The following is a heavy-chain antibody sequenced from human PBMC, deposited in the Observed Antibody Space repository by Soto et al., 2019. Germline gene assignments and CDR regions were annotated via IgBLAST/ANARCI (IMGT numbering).Heavy chain of an antibody. CDR2: IYYSGST. CDR3: ARDRVDTAMVTSRDDYYYGMDV. Sequence: SETLSLTCTVSGGSVSSGSYYWSWIRQPPGKGLEWIGYIYYSGSTNYNPSLKSRVTISVDTSKNQFSLKLSSVTAAATAVYYCARDRVDTAMVTSRDDYYYGMDVWGQGTTVTVSS. D-gene: IGHD5-18*01. CDR1: GGSVSSGSYY. J-gene: IGHJ6*02. V-gene: IGHV4-61*01.